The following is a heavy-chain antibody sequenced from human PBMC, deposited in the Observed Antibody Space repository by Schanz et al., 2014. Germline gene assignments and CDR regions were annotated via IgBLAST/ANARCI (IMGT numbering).Heavy chain of an antibody. Sequence: PGGSLRLSCAASGFTFSSYSMNWVRQAPGKGLEWVAVIWYDGSNKYYADSVKGRFTISRDNSKNTLFLQMNSLRAEDTAVYYCARPALWFGDNCFDPWGQGTLVTVSS. D-gene: IGHD3-10*01. CDR1: GFTFSSYS. CDR2: IWYDGSNK. J-gene: IGHJ5*02. V-gene: IGHV3-33*08. CDR3: ARPALWFGDNCFDP.